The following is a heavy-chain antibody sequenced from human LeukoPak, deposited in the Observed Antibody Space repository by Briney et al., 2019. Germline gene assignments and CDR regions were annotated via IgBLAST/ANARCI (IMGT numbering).Heavy chain of an antibody. Sequence: GGSLRLSCAASGFTFSSYSMNWVRQAPGKGLEWVSSISSSSSYIYYADSVKGRFTISRDNAKNSLYLQMNSLRAGDTAVYYCARGRRRADAFDIWGQGTMVTVSS. J-gene: IGHJ3*02. CDR1: GFTFSSYS. CDR2: ISSSSSYI. CDR3: ARGRRRADAFDI. V-gene: IGHV3-21*01.